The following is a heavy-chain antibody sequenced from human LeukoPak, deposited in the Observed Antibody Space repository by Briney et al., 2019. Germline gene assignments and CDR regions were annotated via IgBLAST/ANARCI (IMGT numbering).Heavy chain of an antibody. D-gene: IGHD3-10*01. J-gene: IGHJ4*02. Sequence: GGSLRLSCAASGFTFSNAWMSWVRQAPGKGLEWVGRIKSKTDGGTTDYAAPVKGRFTISRDDSKNTLYLQMNSLRADDTAVYYCAKGHGSGSYPLDYWGQGTLVTVSS. CDR2: IKSKTDGGTT. CDR1: GFTFSNAW. V-gene: IGHV3-15*01. CDR3: AKGHGSGSYPLDY.